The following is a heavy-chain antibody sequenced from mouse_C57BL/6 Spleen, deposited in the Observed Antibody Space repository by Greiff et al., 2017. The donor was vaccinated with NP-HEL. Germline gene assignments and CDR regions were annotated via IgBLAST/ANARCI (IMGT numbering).Heavy chain of an antibody. CDR1: GYAFSSYW. CDR2: IYPGDGDT. D-gene: IGHD1-1*01. CDR3: ARWDHYYGSSYGYFDV. J-gene: IGHJ1*03. Sequence: QVQLQQSGAELVKPGASVKISCKASGYAFSSYWMNWVKQRPGKGLEWIGQIYPGDGDTNYNGKFKSKATLTADKSSSTAYMQLSSLTSEDSAVYFCARWDHYYGSSYGYFDVWGTGTTVTVSS. V-gene: IGHV1-80*01.